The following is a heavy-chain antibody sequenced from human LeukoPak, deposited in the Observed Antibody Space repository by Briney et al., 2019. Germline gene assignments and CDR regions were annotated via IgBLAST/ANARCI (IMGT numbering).Heavy chain of an antibody. CDR2: MNGNSGDT. CDR3: VRGRSIAGAGD. Sequence: ASVKVSCKTSGFTFTIYDINWVRQATGQGLEWMGWMNGNSGDTGYAQKFQGRVTMTRNTSISTAYMELSNLRSEDTAVYYCVRGRSIAGAGDWGQGTPGTVPS. CDR1: GFTFTIYD. D-gene: IGHD1-26*01. J-gene: IGHJ1*01. V-gene: IGHV1-8*01.